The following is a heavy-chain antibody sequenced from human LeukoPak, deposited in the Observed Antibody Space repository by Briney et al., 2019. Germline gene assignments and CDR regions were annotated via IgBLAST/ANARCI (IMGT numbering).Heavy chain of an antibody. CDR1: GFSFSTSW. V-gene: IGHV3-74*01. CDR2: INPDYSGT. CDR3: ARPPDGLANAFDI. D-gene: IGHD2-8*01. J-gene: IGHJ3*02. Sequence: GGSLRLSCEGSGFSFSTSWIHWVRQAPGKGLVWVSRINPDYSGTDYADSVRGRSTISRDNAKNTVFLQMNSLRAEDTAVYYCARPPDGLANAFDIWGLGTMVTVSS.